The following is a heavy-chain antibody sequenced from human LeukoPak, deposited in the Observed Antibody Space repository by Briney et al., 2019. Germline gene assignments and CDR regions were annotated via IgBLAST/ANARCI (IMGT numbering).Heavy chain of an antibody. J-gene: IGHJ4*02. CDR1: GGSISSYY. V-gene: IGHV4-59*01. CDR3: ASDDYYGSGSYHC. D-gene: IGHD3-10*01. Sequence: SETLSLTCTVSGGSISSYYWSWIRQPPGKGLEWIGYIYYSGSTNYNPSLKSRVTISVDTSKNQFSLKLSSVTAADTAVYYCASDDYYGSGSYHCWGQGTLVTVSS. CDR2: IYYSGST.